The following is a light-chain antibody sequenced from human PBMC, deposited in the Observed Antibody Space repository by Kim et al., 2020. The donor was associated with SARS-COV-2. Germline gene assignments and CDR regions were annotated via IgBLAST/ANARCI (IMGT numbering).Light chain of an antibody. V-gene: IGLV3-1*01. CDR2: QDS. Sequence: SYELTQPPSVPVFPGQTASITCSGDKLGDKYACWYQQKPGQSPVLVIYQDSKRPSGIPERFSGSNSGNTATLTISGTQAMDEADYYCQAWDSSTAAVFGRGTQMTVL. J-gene: IGLJ2*01. CDR3: QAWDSSTAAV. CDR1: KLGDKY.